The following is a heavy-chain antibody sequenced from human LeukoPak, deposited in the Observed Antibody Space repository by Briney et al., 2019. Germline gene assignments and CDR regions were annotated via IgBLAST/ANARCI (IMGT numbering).Heavy chain of an antibody. D-gene: IGHD6-6*01. Sequence: ASVKVSCEASGYTFTGYYIHWVRQAPGQGPEWMGWINPNSGGTNYAQKFQGRVTMTMDTSISTAYMELSRLISDDTAVYYCARWGSSSSAGNYWGQGTLVTVSS. CDR2: INPNSGGT. J-gene: IGHJ4*02. CDR1: GYTFTGYY. V-gene: IGHV1-2*02. CDR3: ARWGSSSSAGNY.